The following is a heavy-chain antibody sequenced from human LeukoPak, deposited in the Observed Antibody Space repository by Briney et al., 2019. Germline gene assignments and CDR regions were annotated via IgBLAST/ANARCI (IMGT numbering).Heavy chain of an antibody. Sequence: ASVKVSCKASGYTFTSYGISWVRQPPGQGLEWMGWISAYNGNTNYAQKLQGRVTMTTDTSTSTAYMELRSLRSDDTAVYYCARDDILTGYSPFDYWGQGTLVTVSS. J-gene: IGHJ4*02. D-gene: IGHD3-9*01. CDR2: ISAYNGNT. V-gene: IGHV1-18*04. CDR1: GYTFTSYG. CDR3: ARDDILTGYSPFDY.